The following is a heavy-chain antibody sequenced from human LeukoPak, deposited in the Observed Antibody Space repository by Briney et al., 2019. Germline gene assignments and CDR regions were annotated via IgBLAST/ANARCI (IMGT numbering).Heavy chain of an antibody. V-gene: IGHV4-59*01. CDR1: GGSISSCY. Sequence: SETLSLTCTVSGGSISSCYWSWIRQPPGKGLEWIGYIYYSGSTNYNPSLKSRVTISVDTSKNQFSLKLSSVTAADTAVYYCARVTGYCSSTSCYDAFDIWGQGTMVTVSS. CDR3: ARVTGYCSSTSCYDAFDI. J-gene: IGHJ3*02. CDR2: IYYSGST. D-gene: IGHD2-2*01.